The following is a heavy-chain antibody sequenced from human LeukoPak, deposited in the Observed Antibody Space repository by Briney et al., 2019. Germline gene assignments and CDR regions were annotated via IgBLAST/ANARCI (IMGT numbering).Heavy chain of an antibody. CDR3: ARVAVAGTRFYYYYMDV. V-gene: IGHV3-21*01. CDR2: ISSSSSYI. CDR1: RFTFSSYS. D-gene: IGHD6-19*01. J-gene: IGHJ6*03. Sequence: GGSLRLSCAASRFTFSSYSMNWVRQAPGKGLEWVSSISSSSSYIYYADSVKGRFTISRDNAKNSLYLQMNSLRAEDTAVYYCARVAVAGTRFYYYYMDVWGKGTTVTISS.